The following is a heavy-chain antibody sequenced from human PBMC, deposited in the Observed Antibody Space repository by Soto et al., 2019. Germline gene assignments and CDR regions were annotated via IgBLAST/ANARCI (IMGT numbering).Heavy chain of an antibody. D-gene: IGHD7-27*01. CDR3: ARGSGVGFDY. CDR2: INHSGST. V-gene: IGHV4-34*01. CDR1: GGSFSGYY. J-gene: IGHJ4*02. Sequence: SETLSLTCAVYGGSFSGYYWSWIRQPPGKGLEWIGEINHSGSTNYNPSLKSRVTISVDTSKNQFSLKLSSVTAADTAVYYCARGSGVGFDYWGQGTLVTVSS.